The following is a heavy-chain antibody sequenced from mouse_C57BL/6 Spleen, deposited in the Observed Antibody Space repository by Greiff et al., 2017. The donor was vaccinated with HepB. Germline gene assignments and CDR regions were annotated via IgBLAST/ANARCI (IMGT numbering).Heavy chain of an antibody. CDR3: TRQGYYYGDYYAMDY. D-gene: IGHD1-1*01. CDR1: GFTFSDYY. CDR2: ISNGGGNT. Sequence: VQLKESGGDLVQSGGSLKLSCAASGFTFSDYYMYWVRQTPEKRLEWVAYISNGGGNTYYPDTVKGRFTISRDNAKNTLYLQMSRLKSEDTAMYYCTRQGYYYGDYYAMDYWGQGTSVTVSS. J-gene: IGHJ4*01. V-gene: IGHV5-12*01.